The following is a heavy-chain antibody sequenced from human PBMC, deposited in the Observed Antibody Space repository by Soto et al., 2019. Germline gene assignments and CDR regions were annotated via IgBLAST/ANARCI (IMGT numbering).Heavy chain of an antibody. CDR2: IYYSGST. V-gene: IGHV4-59*01. CDR3: ARDMYYDFWSGYYPLGGYYGMDV. Sequence: PSETLSLTCTVSGGSISSYYWSWIRQPPGKGLEWIGYIYYSGSTNYNPSLKSRVTISVDTSKNQFSLKLSSVTAADTAVYYCARDMYYDFWSGYYPLGGYYGMDVWGQGTTGTVS. D-gene: IGHD3-3*01. J-gene: IGHJ6*02. CDR1: GGSISSYY.